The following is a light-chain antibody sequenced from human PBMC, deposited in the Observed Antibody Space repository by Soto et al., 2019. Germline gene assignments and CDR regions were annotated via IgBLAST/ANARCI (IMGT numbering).Light chain of an antibody. Sequence: QSALTQPASVSGSPGQSITISCTGTSSDVGGYNYVSWYQQHPGKAPTHMIYEVSNRPSGVSNRFSGSKSGNTASLTISGLQAEDEADYYCSSYTSSSTRVFGGGTKLTVL. CDR3: SSYTSSSTRV. CDR1: SSDVGGYNY. J-gene: IGLJ3*02. V-gene: IGLV2-14*01. CDR2: EVS.